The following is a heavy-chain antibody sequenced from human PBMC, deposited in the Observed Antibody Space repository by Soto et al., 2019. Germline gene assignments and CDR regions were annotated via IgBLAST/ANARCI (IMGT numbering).Heavy chain of an antibody. CDR3: ASHLKATVTAYWYFDL. Sequence: QVHLQQWGAGLLKPSETLSLTCAVYGGSFSGYHWSWIRQPPGKGLEWIGEVNHSGSTNYNPSLKSRVTISVDIFKNQFSLKLNSVTAADTAVYYCASHLKATVTAYWYFDLWGRGTLVTVSS. D-gene: IGHD2-21*02. V-gene: IGHV4-34*02. CDR2: VNHSGST. CDR1: GGSFSGYH. J-gene: IGHJ2*01.